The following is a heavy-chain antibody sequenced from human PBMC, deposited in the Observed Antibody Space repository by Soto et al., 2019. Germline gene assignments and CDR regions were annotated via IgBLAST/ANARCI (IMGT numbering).Heavy chain of an antibody. V-gene: IGHV1-69*02. Sequence: ASVKVSCKASGGTFSSYTISWVRQAPGQGLEWMGRIIPILGIANYAQKFQGRVTITADKSTSTAYMELSSLRSEDTAVYYCARGRDSSGSFNYWGQGTLVTVSS. D-gene: IGHD3-22*01. J-gene: IGHJ4*02. CDR2: IIPILGIA. CDR1: GGTFSSYT. CDR3: ARGRDSSGSFNY.